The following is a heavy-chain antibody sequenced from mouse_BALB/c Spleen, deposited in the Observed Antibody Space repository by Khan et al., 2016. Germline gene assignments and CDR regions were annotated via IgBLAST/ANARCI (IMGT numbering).Heavy chain of an antibody. V-gene: IGHV1-15*01. CDR2: IDPETGGT. CDR1: GYTFSDYE. D-gene: IGHD2-1*01. CDR3: TRKGIFYGTYDFDS. J-gene: IGHJ2*01. Sequence: QVQLQQSGAELVRPGASVTLSCKASGYTFSDYEMHWVKQTPVHGLQWIGSIDPETGGTAYNQNFKGQATLTAGRSSSTSYMELCSLTSEDSAVYYCTRKGIFYGTYDFDSWGQGTTLTVSS.